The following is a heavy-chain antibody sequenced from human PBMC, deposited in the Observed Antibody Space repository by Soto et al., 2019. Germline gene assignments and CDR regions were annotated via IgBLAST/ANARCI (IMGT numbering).Heavy chain of an antibody. Sequence: QVHLEQSGAEVKKPGSSVKVSCKAAGGTFSTYTLIWVRQAPGQGLEWMGRIIPMLTVTNSAQKFQGRVTLTADKSTSTAFMELTSLTSDATTVYDCSIGSWSAETFDVWGQGTMVTVSS. D-gene: IGHD2-2*01. CDR3: SIGSWSAETFDV. CDR1: GGTFSTYT. CDR2: IIPMLTVT. V-gene: IGHV1-69*02. J-gene: IGHJ3*01.